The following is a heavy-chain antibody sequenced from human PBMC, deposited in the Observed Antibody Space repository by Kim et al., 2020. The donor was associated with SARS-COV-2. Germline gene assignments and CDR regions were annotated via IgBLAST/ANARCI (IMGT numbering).Heavy chain of an antibody. J-gene: IGHJ5*02. CDR3: ARLDDSSSWYAGVGINWFDP. CDR2: IYYSGST. D-gene: IGHD6-13*01. CDR1: GGSISSSSYY. Sequence: SETLSLTCTVSGGSISSSSYYWGWIRQPPGKGLEWIGSIYYSGSTYYNPSLKSRVTISVDTSKNQFSLKLSSVTAADTAVYYCARLDDSSSWYAGVGINWFDPWGQGTLVIVSS. V-gene: IGHV4-39*01.